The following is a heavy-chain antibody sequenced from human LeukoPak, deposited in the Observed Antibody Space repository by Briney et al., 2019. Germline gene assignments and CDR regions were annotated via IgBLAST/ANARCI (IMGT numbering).Heavy chain of an antibody. J-gene: IGHJ6*03. V-gene: IGHV1-18*01. CDR3: ASLVGATFYYYYLDV. CDR2: ISAYYGNT. CDR1: RYTLTSYV. D-gene: IGHD1-26*01. Sequence: AAVKVSCKASRYTLTSYVISWVRQPPGQGLEWMGWISAYYGNTNYAQQLQSRVTMTPDTSTSTAYMELMSMRSDATAVYYCASLVGATFYYYYLDVWGKGTTVTISS.